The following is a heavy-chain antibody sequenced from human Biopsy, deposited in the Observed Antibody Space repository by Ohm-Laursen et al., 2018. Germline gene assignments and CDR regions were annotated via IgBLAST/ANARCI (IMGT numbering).Heavy chain of an antibody. CDR3: ARRYCSSTSCSPPFYSWFDP. Sequence: SVKVSCKASGVTFSSYAISWVRQAPGQGPEWMGGIIPIFETIDYAPKFQDRVTITADESTRTAYMELSSLKSEDTAVYYCARRYCSSTSCSPPFYSWFDPWGQGTLVTVSS. D-gene: IGHD2-2*01. J-gene: IGHJ5*02. CDR1: GVTFSSYA. V-gene: IGHV1-69*13. CDR2: IIPIFETI.